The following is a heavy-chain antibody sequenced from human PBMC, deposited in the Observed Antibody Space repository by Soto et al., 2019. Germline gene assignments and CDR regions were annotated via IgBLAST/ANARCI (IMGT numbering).Heavy chain of an antibody. CDR3: ARDQPGYSYGYGLGY. CDR1: GFTFSSYS. J-gene: IGHJ4*02. D-gene: IGHD5-18*01. CDR2: ISSSSSYI. V-gene: IGHV3-21*01. Sequence: EVQLVESGGGLVKPGGSLRLSCAASGFTFSSYSMNWVRQAPGKGLEWVSSISSSSSYIYYADSVKGRFTISRDNAKNSLYLQMNSLRADDTAVSYCARDQPGYSYGYGLGYWGQGTLVTVSS.